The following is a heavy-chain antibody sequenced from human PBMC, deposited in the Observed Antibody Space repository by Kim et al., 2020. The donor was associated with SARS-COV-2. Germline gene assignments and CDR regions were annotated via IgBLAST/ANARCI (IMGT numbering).Heavy chain of an antibody. CDR3: AREVRGVLIPPRRVDP. CDR2: IYYSGST. Sequence: SETLSLTYTVSGGSISSSSYYWGWIRQPPGKGLEWIGSIYYSGSTYYNPSLKSRVTISVDTSKNQFSLKLSSVTAADTDLYYCAREVRGVLIPPRRVDPCGQGTLVTVSS. J-gene: IGHJ5*02. CDR1: GGSISSSSYY. V-gene: IGHV4-39*07. D-gene: IGHD3-10*01.